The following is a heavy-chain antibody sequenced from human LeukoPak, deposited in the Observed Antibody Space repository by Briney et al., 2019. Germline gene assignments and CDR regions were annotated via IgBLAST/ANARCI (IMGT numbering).Heavy chain of an antibody. CDR1: GYTFTGYY. D-gene: IGHD6-6*01. Sequence: ASVKVSCKASGYTFTGYYMHWVRQAPGKGLEWVSFISTSSSYIYYADSVKGRFTISRDNAKNSLYLQMNSLRAEDTAVYYCTRDEDFYSSSSDYWGQGTLVTVSS. J-gene: IGHJ4*02. CDR2: ISTSSSYI. CDR3: TRDEDFYSSSSDY. V-gene: IGHV3-21*01.